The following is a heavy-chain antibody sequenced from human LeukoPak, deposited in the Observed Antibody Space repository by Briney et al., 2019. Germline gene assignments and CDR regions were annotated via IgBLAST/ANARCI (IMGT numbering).Heavy chain of an antibody. D-gene: IGHD3-22*01. CDR3: ARDLFRGYYDSSGYGIPYYYYYYGMDV. CDR2: INSNGGST. Sequence: GGSLRLSCSASGFTFSNYAMHWVRQAPGKGLEYVSIINSNGGSTYYTDSVKGRFTISRDNSKNTLYLQMGSLRAEDMAVYYCARDLFRGYYDSSGYGIPYYYYYYGMDVWGQGTTVTVSS. J-gene: IGHJ6*02. CDR1: GFTFSNYA. V-gene: IGHV3-64*02.